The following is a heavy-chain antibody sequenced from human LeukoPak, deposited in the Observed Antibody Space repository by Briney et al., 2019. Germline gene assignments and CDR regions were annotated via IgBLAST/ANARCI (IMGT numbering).Heavy chain of an antibody. Sequence: SETLSLTCAVSGASISSHYWSWIRQPPGKGLQWIGYTSGSISDNPSLKSRVAVSVDPSQNQVSLSLTSVTAADTAVYYCARVLAIFGLDTTDFYMDVWGKGTTVTVSS. CDR1: GASISSHY. V-gene: IGHV4-59*11. CDR3: ARVLAIFGLDTTDFYMDV. J-gene: IGHJ6*03. D-gene: IGHD3/OR15-3a*01. CDR2: TSGSI.